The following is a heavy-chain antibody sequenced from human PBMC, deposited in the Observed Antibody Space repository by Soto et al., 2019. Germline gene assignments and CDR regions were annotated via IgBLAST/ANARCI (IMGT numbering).Heavy chain of an antibody. CDR1: GGSFSGYH. Sequence: QVQLQQWGAGLLKPSETLSLTCAVYGGSFSGYHWTWIRQSPGRGLAWIGEITHRGSPNYNPSLKSRVTISVDTSKKQFSLNLRSVTAADTAVYYWARIPASDYSDPQDYWGQGTLVTVSS. J-gene: IGHJ4*02. D-gene: IGHD4-17*01. CDR2: ITHRGSP. CDR3: ARIPASDYSDPQDY. V-gene: IGHV4-34*01.